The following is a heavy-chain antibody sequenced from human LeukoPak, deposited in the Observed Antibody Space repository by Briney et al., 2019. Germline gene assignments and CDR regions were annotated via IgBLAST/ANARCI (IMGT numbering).Heavy chain of an antibody. CDR3: ARAGSADYSNSHAFDI. CDR2: IRGNGET. J-gene: IGHJ3*02. CDR1: GLSFSTFA. D-gene: IGHD4-11*01. V-gene: IGHV3-21*01. Sequence: GESLSLSCAASGLSFSTFAMSWVRQGAATGLEWVSSIRGNGETFYADSVKGRFTISRDNAKNSLYLQMNSLRAEDTAVYYCARAGSADYSNSHAFDIWGQGTMVTVSS.